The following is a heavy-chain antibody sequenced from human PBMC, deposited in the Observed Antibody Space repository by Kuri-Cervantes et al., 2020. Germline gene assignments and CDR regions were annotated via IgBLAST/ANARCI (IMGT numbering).Heavy chain of an antibody. CDR1: GGSISSYY. V-gene: IGHV4-4*07. Sequence: SETLSLTCTVSGGSISSYYWSWIRQPAGKGLEWIGRIYTSGSTNYNPSLKSRVTISVDTSKNQFSLNLNSVTAADTAVYYCARDGYNYGYVGMDVWGQGTTVTVSS. CDR3: ARDGYNYGYVGMDV. D-gene: IGHD3-22*01. J-gene: IGHJ6*02. CDR2: IYTSGST.